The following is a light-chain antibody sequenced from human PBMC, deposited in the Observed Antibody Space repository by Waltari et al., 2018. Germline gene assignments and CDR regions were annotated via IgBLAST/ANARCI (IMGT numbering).Light chain of an antibody. Sequence: EIVLTQSPATLSLSPGERATLSCRASQRVSSYLAWYQQKPDQAPRLLIYDASNRATVIPARFSGSGSGTDFTLTISSLEPEDFAVYYCQQRSNWPRTFGQGTKVEIK. V-gene: IGKV3-11*01. CDR2: DAS. CDR3: QQRSNWPRT. CDR1: QRVSSY. J-gene: IGKJ1*01.